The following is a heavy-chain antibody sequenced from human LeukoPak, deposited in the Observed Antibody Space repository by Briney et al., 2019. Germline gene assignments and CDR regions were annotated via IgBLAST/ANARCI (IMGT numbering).Heavy chain of an antibody. CDR3: ARDGIAARLWSGNWFDP. Sequence: PGGSLRLSCAASGFTFSSYWMHWVRQAPGKGLVWVSRINTDGSSTSYADSVKGRFTISRDNAKNTLYLQMNSLRAEDTAVYYCARDGIAARLWSGNWFDPWGQGTLVTVSS. J-gene: IGHJ5*02. CDR1: GFTFSSYW. D-gene: IGHD6-6*01. V-gene: IGHV3-74*01. CDR2: INTDGSST.